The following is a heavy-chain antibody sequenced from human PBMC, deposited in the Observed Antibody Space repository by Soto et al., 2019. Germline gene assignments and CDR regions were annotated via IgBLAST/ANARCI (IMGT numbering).Heavy chain of an antibody. V-gene: IGHV6-1*01. J-gene: IGHJ5*02. D-gene: IGHD3-9*01. Sequence: SQTLSLTCAISGDSVSSKTAAWNWIRQSPSRGLEWLGRTCFRSKWYNDYAISVKSRITINPDTSKNQFSLLLNSVTPEDTAVYYCARVTFDHFVHWFDPWGQGTLVTVSS. CDR3: ARVTFDHFVHWFDP. CDR2: TCFRSKWYN. CDR1: GDSVSSKTAA.